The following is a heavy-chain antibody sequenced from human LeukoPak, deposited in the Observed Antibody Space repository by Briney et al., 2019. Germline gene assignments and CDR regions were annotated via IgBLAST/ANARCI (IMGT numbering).Heavy chain of an antibody. V-gene: IGHV3-30*04. D-gene: IGHD2-15*01. CDR1: GFTFRSYA. CDR3: AKNGDRGAYCTGGTCYPYFYYYMDV. Sequence: GGTLRLSCAASGFTFRSYAIHWVRQPPAPGLELVTIISSDDSYKNYADSFKNRFTISRDNSKNTLYLQMNSLRAEDTAIYYCAKNGDRGAYCTGGTCYPYFYYYMDVWGKGTTVTI. CDR2: ISSDDSYK. J-gene: IGHJ6*03.